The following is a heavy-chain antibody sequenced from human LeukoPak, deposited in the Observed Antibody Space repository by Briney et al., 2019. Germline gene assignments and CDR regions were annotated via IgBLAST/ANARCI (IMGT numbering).Heavy chain of an antibody. CDR2: IYYSGST. CDR1: GGSLSSYY. CDR3: ARETPCSGGSCYSDWFDP. V-gene: IGHV4-59*01. J-gene: IGHJ5*02. Sequence: SETLSLTCTVSGGSLSSYYWSWIRQPPGKGLVWIGYIYYSGSTNYNPSLKSRVTISVDTSKNQFSLKLSSVTAADTAVYYCARETPCSGGSCYSDWFDPWGQGTLVTVSS. D-gene: IGHD2-15*01.